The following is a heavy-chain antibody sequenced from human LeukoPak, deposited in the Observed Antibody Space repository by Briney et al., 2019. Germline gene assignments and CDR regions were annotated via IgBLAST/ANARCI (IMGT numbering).Heavy chain of an antibody. CDR1: GFNFNDAY. CDR2: VKTQRDGGAT. V-gene: IGHV3-15*01. D-gene: IGHD2-21*02. Sequence: NPGGSMRLSCLGSGFNFNDAYMNWVRQAPGKGLDCVGRVKTQRDGGATDDAAPMKGRFIISRDDSKTTVYLQMNSLKTEDTAIYYCTARVVTTNEFWGQGTLVTVSS. CDR3: TARVVTTNEF. J-gene: IGHJ4*02.